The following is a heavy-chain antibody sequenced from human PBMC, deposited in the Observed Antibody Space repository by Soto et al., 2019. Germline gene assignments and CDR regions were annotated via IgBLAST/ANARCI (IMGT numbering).Heavy chain of an antibody. Sequence: QVQLVESGGGVVQPGGSLRLTCVASGFAFRNGGMLWVRQIPGKGLEWVTTISSDGRNEHYAESVMGRFTISRDNSRNTMYLQMDSLREEDTAVYYCVRAATPYFDCWGQGTLVTVSS. J-gene: IGHJ4*02. CDR1: GFAFRNGG. V-gene: IGHV3-30*14. CDR3: VRAATPYFDC. CDR2: ISSDGRNE.